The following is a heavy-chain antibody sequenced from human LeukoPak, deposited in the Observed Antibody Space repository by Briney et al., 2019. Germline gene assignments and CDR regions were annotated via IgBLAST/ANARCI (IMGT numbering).Heavy chain of an antibody. Sequence: PSETLSLTCTVSGASISSSPYYWGWIRQPPGKGLEGLASVYYSGGTYYNPSLKGRATISVDTSRSQFSLKLSSVTAADTAVYYCARRNDILTGYYSSFDYWGQGTLVTVSS. J-gene: IGHJ4*02. D-gene: IGHD3-9*01. CDR1: GASISSSPYY. CDR3: ARRNDILTGYYSSFDY. CDR2: VYYSGGT. V-gene: IGHV4-39*01.